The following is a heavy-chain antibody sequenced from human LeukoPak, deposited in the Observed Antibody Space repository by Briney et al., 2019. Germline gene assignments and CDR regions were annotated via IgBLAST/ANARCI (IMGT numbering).Heavy chain of an antibody. D-gene: IGHD6-13*01. J-gene: IGHJ6*02. CDR2: IYPGDSDT. CDR3: ARLNGGSSWDSHLAGMDV. CDR1: GYSFTSYW. Sequence: GESLKISCKGSGYSFTSYWIGWVRQMPGKGLEWMGIIYPGDSDTRYSPSFQGQVTISADKSISTAYLQWSSLKASDAAMYYCARLNGGSSWDSHLAGMDVWGQGTTVTVSS. V-gene: IGHV5-51*01.